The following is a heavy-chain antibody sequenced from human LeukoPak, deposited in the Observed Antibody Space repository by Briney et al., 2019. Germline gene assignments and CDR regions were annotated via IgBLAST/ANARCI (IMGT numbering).Heavy chain of an antibody. CDR1: GFTFSDYY. D-gene: IGHD3-3*01. CDR2: ISSSGSTI. CDR3: ARANYDFGRLLS. J-gene: IGHJ5*02. Sequence: PGGSLRLSCAASGFTFSDYYMSWIRQAPGKGLEWVSYISSSGSTIYYADSVKGRFTISRDNAKNTLYLQMNSLRAEDTAIYYCARANYDFGRLLSWGQGTLVTVSS. V-gene: IGHV3-11*04.